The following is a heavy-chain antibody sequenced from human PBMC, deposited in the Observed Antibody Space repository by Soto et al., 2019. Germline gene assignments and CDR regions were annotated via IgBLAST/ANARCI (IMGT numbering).Heavy chain of an antibody. V-gene: IGHV1-2*02. D-gene: IGHD2-21*02. CDR1: GYTFTGYY. Sequence: RASVKVSCKASGYTFTGYYMHWVRQAPGQGLEWMGWINPNSGGTNYAQKFQGRVTMTRDTSISTAYMELSRLRSDDTAVYYCARESAAYCGGDCYSSYFDYWGQGTLVTVSS. J-gene: IGHJ4*02. CDR2: INPNSGGT. CDR3: ARESAAYCGGDCYSSYFDY.